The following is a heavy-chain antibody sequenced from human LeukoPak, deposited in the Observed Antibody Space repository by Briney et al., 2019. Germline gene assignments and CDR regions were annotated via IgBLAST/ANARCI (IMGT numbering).Heavy chain of an antibody. Sequence: GGSLRLSCVASGFIFSRHWMTWIRQAPGKGLEWVAHIKEDGTEKYYMDSVKGRFTISRDNAKNSLYLQMNSLRAEDTAVYYCAKQSYYDSSGYHIDYWGQGTLVTVSS. V-gene: IGHV3-7*01. D-gene: IGHD3-22*01. CDR3: AKQSYYDSSGYHIDY. CDR2: IKEDGTEK. J-gene: IGHJ4*02. CDR1: GFIFSRHW.